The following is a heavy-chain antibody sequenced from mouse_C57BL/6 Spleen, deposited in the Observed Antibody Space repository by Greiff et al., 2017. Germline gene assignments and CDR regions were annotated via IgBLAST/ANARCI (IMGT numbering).Heavy chain of an antibody. D-gene: IGHD1-1*02. CDR3: ARGGGYYWYFDV. CDR2: IYPGSGNT. Sequence: VQLVESGAELVRPGASVQLSCKASGYTFTDYYINWVKQRPGQGLEWIARIYPGSGNTYYNEKFKGKATLTAEKSSSTAYMQLSSLTSEDSAVYFCARGGGYYWYFDVWGTGTTVTVSS. CDR1: GYTFTDYY. V-gene: IGHV1-76*01. J-gene: IGHJ1*03.